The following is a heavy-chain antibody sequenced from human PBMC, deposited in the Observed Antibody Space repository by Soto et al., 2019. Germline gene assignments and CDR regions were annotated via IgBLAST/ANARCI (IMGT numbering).Heavy chain of an antibody. CDR1: GGSFSDYY. D-gene: IGHD6-13*01. CDR2: INHSGST. Sequence: QSRTGAVYGGSFSDYYWSWILQPPGKGLEWIGEINHSGSTNYNPSLKSRVTISVDTSKNQFSLKLSSVTAADTAVYYCARGLGGSSWYGRDYYYYGMDVWGQGTTVTVSS. V-gene: IGHV4-34*01. CDR3: ARGLGGSSWYGRDYYYYGMDV. J-gene: IGHJ6*02.